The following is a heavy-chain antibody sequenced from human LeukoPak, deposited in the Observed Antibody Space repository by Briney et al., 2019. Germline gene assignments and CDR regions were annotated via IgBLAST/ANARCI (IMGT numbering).Heavy chain of an antibody. CDR1: GFTFSSYG. D-gene: IGHD1-26*01. CDR2: IRYDGSNK. V-gene: IGHV3-30*02. J-gene: IGHJ4*02. Sequence: GGSLRLSCAASGFTFSSYGMHRVRQAPGKGLEWVAFIRYDGSNKYYADSVKGRFTISRDNSKNTLYLQMNSLRAEDTAVYYCAKDVGSGSYLDYWGQGTLVTVSS. CDR3: AKDVGSGSYLDY.